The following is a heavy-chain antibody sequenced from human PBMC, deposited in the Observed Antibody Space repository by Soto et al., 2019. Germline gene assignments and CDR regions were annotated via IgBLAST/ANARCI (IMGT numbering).Heavy chain of an antibody. CDR2: FHSSGTT. J-gene: IGHJ6*02. CDR1: DGSISSYY. Sequence: QVQLQESGPGLVKPSETLSLTCTVSDGSISSYYWSWIRQPPGKGLEWIGFFHSSGTTNYNSSLKSRVTISVDTPKNQCSLKLTSVTAADTAVYYCARHGAVASFYHRYGMEVWGQGTTVSVSS. V-gene: IGHV4-59*08. D-gene: IGHD6-19*01. CDR3: ARHGAVASFYHRYGMEV.